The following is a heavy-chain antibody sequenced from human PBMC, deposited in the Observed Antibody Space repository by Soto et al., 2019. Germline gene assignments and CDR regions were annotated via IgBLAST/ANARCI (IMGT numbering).Heavy chain of an antibody. Sequence: GASVKVSCKASGYTFTSYDINWVRQATGQGLEWMGWMNPNSGNTGYAQKFQGRVTMTRNTSISTAYMELSSLRSEDTAVYYCARGLLLWFVELLYGGDDAFDIWGQGTMVTVSS. CDR1: GYTFTSYD. J-gene: IGHJ3*02. D-gene: IGHD3-10*01. CDR2: MNPNSGNT. CDR3: ARGLLLWFVELLYGGDDAFDI. V-gene: IGHV1-8*01.